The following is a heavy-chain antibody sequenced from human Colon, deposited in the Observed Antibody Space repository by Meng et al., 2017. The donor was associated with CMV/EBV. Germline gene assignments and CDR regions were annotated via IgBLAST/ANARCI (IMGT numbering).Heavy chain of an antibody. CDR1: GFNFNGSW. J-gene: IGHJ4*02. CDR3: ATTIVVLPAATTDY. CDR2: ISSSSREI. V-gene: IGHV3-21*01. D-gene: IGHD2-2*01. Sequence: GESLKISCVASGFNFNGSWMNWVRQTPGKGLEWLSFISSSSREIYYADSVKGRFTISRDNAKNSLYLQMNSLRAEDSAVYYCATTIVVLPAATTDYWGQGTPVTVSS.